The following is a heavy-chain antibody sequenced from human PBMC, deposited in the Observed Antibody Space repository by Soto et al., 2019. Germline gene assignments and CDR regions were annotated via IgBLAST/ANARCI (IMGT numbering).Heavy chain of an antibody. D-gene: IGHD3-10*01. CDR3: ARPYYYGSGSFDY. CDR1: GFTFSSYR. J-gene: IGHJ4*02. Sequence: EVQLVESGGGLVQPGGSLRLSCAASGFTFSSYRRNWVRQAPGKGLEWVSYISSSSSTIYYADSVKGRFTISRDNAKNSLYLQMNSLRAEDTAVYYCARPYYYGSGSFDYWGQGTLVTVSS. CDR2: ISSSSSTI. V-gene: IGHV3-48*01.